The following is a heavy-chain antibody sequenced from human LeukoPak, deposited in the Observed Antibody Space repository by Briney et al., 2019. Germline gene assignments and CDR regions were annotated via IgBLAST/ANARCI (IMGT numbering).Heavy chain of an antibody. J-gene: IGHJ4*02. D-gene: IGHD3-9*01. CDR1: GYTFTDYY. CDR3: ARTRRYGQLKGSPPGY. Sequence: ASVKVSCKASGYTFTDYYMHWVRQAPGQGLEWMGWINPNSGGTNYAQKFQGRVTMTRNTSISTAYMELSSLRSEDTAVYYCARTRRYGQLKGSPPGYWGQGTLVTVSS. CDR2: INPNSGGT. V-gene: IGHV1-2*02.